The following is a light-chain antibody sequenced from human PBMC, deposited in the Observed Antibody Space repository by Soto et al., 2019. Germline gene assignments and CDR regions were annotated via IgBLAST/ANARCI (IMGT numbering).Light chain of an antibody. CDR2: AAS. Sequence: DIQMTQSPSSLSAFVGDRVTITCRASQGIAKYLAWYQQKPGKVTKLLIYAASTLQSVVPSRFSGSGSGTDFTLIISSLQPEDVATYFCQKYNSAPLTFGGGTGVEIK. CDR3: QKYNSAPLT. CDR1: QGIAKY. J-gene: IGKJ4*01. V-gene: IGKV1-27*01.